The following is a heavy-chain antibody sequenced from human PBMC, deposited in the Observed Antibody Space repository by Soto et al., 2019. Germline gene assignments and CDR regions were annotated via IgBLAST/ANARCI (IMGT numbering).Heavy chain of an antibody. CDR1: GGSFSGYD. CDR2: INHSGST. CDR3: ARGRGLAAAGNDYYYYYGMDV. D-gene: IGHD6-13*01. J-gene: IGHJ6*02. Sequence: PSETLSVTCAVYGGSFSGYDWSWIRQPPGKGLEWIGEINHSGSTNYNPSLKSRVTISVDTSKNQFSLKLSSVTAADTAVYYCARGRGLAAAGNDYYYYYGMDVWGQGTTVTVSS. V-gene: IGHV4-34*01.